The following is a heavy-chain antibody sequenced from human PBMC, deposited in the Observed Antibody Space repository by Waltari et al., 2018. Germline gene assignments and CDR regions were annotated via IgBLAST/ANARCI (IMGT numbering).Heavy chain of an antibody. CDR1: GFTVSSNH. Sequence: EVQLVESGGELVQPGGSLRLSCVASGFTVSSNHMSWVRQAPEKSREWVSSISSGGNNYYADSVKGRFSISRHKSKNTLYLQMNSLRIEDAAVYYCVRGAITWGRGTMVTVSS. CDR2: ISSGGNN. D-gene: IGHD1-20*01. J-gene: IGHJ3*01. V-gene: IGHV3-53*04. CDR3: VRGAIT.